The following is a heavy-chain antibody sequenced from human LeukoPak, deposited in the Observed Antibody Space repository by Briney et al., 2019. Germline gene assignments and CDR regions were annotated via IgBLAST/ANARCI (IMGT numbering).Heavy chain of an antibody. CDR1: GYTFTSYA. J-gene: IGHJ1*01. D-gene: IGHD6-13*01. CDR2: INTNTGNP. V-gene: IGHV7-4-1*02. Sequence: ASVKVSCKASGYTFTSYAMNWVRQAPGQGLEWMGWINTNTGNPTYVQGFTGRFVFSLDTSVSTAYLQISSLKAEDTAVYYCARARVEAAAGNTGLGYFQHWGQGTLVTVSS. CDR3: ARARVEAAAGNTGLGYFQH.